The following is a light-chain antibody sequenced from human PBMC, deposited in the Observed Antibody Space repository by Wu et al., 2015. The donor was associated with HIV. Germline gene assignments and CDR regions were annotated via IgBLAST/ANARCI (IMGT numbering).Light chain of an antibody. J-gene: IGKJ2*03. CDR1: QSVSSK. Sequence: EIVMTQSPATLSVSPGERVTLSCRASQSVSSKLAWYQQKPGQAPRLLIYGASNRATGIPARFSGSGSGTEFTLTISSLQSEDFGVYYCQQYYDWPPYSFGQGTKVEIK. CDR3: QQYYDWPPYS. V-gene: IGKV3-15*01. CDR2: GAS.